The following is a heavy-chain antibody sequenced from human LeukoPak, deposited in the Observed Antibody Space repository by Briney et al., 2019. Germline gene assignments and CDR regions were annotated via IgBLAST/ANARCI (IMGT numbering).Heavy chain of an antibody. Sequence: SETLSLTCTVSGGSISSGSYYWSWIRQPAGKGLEWIGRIYTSGSTNYDPSLKSRVTISVDTSKNQFSLKLSSVTAADTAVYYCARDCSSTSCFDYWGQGTLVTVSS. CDR2: IYTSGST. D-gene: IGHD2-2*01. V-gene: IGHV4-61*02. CDR1: GGSISSGSYY. CDR3: ARDCSSTSCFDY. J-gene: IGHJ4*02.